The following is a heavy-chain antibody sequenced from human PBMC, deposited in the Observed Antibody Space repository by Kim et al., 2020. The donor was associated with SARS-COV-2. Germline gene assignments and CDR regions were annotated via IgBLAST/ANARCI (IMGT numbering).Heavy chain of an antibody. CDR3: ANRGISTSWYPPDY. V-gene: IGHV3-23*01. Sequence: GGSLRLSCAASGFTFNSYAMSWVRQAPGKGLEWVSAISHTGADTYYADSVKGRFTISRDNSKNTLYLQMNSLRAEDTAVYYCANRGISTSWYPPDYWGQG. J-gene: IGHJ4*02. D-gene: IGHD6-13*01. CDR2: ISHTGADT. CDR1: GFTFNSYA.